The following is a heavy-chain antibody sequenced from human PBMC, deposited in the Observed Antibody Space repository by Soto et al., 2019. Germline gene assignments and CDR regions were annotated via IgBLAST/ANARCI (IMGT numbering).Heavy chain of an antibody. Sequence: ASVKVSCKASGYTFTSYAMHWVRQAPGQRLEWMGWINAGNGNTTYAQKFQGRVTMTRDTSTTTVYMELSSLRSEDTAVYYCARGAVRYCSGGSCPGGYWGQGTLVTVSS. V-gene: IGHV1-3*01. CDR3: ARGAVRYCSGGSCPGGY. CDR1: GYTFTSYA. CDR2: INAGNGNT. D-gene: IGHD2-15*01. J-gene: IGHJ4*02.